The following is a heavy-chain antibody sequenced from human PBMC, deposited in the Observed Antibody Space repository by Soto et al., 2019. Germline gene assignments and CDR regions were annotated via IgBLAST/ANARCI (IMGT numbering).Heavy chain of an antibody. CDR1: GGSISSGDYY. D-gene: IGHD3-3*01. J-gene: IGHJ5*02. Sequence: PSETLSLTCTVSGGSISSGDYYWSWIRQPPGKGLEWIGYIYYSGSTYYNPSLKSRVTISVDTSKNQFSLKLSSVTAADTAVYYCARENYDFWSGYLISNWFDPWGQGTLVTVSS. V-gene: IGHV4-30-4*01. CDR2: IYYSGST. CDR3: ARENYDFWSGYLISNWFDP.